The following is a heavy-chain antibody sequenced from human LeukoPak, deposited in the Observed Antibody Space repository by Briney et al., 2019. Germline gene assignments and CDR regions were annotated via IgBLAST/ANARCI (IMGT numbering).Heavy chain of an antibody. J-gene: IGHJ4*02. CDR1: GFTFSSYA. D-gene: IGHD1-26*01. CDR3: AKPKNGVGALF. CDR2: ISGSGGST. V-gene: IGHV3-23*01. Sequence: GGSLRLSCAASGFTFSSYAMSWVRRAPGKGLEWVSAISGSGGSTYYADSVKGRFTISRDNSKNTLYLQMNSLRAEDTAVYYCAKPKNGVGALFWGQGTLVTVSS.